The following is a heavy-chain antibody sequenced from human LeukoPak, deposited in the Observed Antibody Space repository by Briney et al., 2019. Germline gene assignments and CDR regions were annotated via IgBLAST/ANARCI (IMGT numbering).Heavy chain of an antibody. CDR2: ISSSGSSI. CDR1: GFTFSDYY. CDR3: ARDTPHYYDSSGYYPVDY. Sequence: GRSLRLSCAASGFTFSDYYMSWIRQTPGKGLEWVSYISSSGSSIYYADSVKGRFTISRDNAKNSLYLQMNSLTVEDTAVYYCARDTPHYYDSSGYYPVDYWGQGTLVTVSS. D-gene: IGHD3-22*01. V-gene: IGHV3-11*04. J-gene: IGHJ4*02.